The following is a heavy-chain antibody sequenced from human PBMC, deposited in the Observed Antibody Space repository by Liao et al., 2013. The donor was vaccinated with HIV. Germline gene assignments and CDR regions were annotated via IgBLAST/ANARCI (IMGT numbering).Heavy chain of an antibody. J-gene: IGHJ6*03. CDR2: IYHSGTT. Sequence: QVQLQESGPRLVRPSQTLSLTCTVTGDSISGGGYYWSWIRQPAGKAPEWIGRIYHSGTTNYNPSLKSRVTISVDTSKNQLSLKLTSVTAADSAVYYCAREGDFRSNYYYYFMDVWGKGATVTVS. D-gene: IGHD3-16*01. CDR3: AREGDFRSNYYYYFMDV. V-gene: IGHV4-61*02. CDR1: GDSISGGGYY.